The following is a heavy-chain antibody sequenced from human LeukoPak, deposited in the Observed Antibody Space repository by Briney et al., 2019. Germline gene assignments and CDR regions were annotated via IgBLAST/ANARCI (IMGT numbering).Heavy chain of an antibody. D-gene: IGHD3-3*01. Sequence: PGGSLRLSCAASGFTFSSYAMSWVRQAPGKGLEWVSAISGGGGSTYYADSVKGRFTISRGNSKNTLYLQMNSLRAEDTAVYYCAKVSGFLEWLSLACDYWGQGTLVTVSS. V-gene: IGHV3-23*01. CDR1: GFTFSSYA. J-gene: IGHJ4*02. CDR2: ISGGGGST. CDR3: AKVSGFLEWLSLACDY.